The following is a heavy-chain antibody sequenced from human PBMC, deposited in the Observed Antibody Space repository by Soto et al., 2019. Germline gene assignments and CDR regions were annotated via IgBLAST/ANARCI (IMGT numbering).Heavy chain of an antibody. Sequence: LRLSCAASGFTFSSYEMTWVRQAPGKGLEWVAKIKEDGSEKYYADSVKGRFTISRDNAENSLSLQMNSLRAEDTAVYYGVVVAASGMDVWGQGTTVTGSS. J-gene: IGHJ6*02. CDR1: GFTFSSYE. CDR3: VVVAASGMDV. CDR2: IKEDGSEK. D-gene: IGHD2-15*01. V-gene: IGHV3-7*03.